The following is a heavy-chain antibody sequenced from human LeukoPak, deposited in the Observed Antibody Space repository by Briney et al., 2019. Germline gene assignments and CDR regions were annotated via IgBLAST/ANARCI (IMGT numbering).Heavy chain of an antibody. CDR2: ISYDGSNK. V-gene: IGHV3-30*18. D-gene: IGHD3-10*01. J-gene: IGHJ4*02. Sequence: GGSLRFSCAASGFTFSSYGMHWVRQAPGKGLEWVAVISYDGSNKYYADSVKGRFTISRDNSKNTLYLQMNSLRAEDTAVYYCAKHYYGSGSYFSGFGGQGTLVTVSS. CDR1: GFTFSSYG. CDR3: AKHYYGSGSYFSGF.